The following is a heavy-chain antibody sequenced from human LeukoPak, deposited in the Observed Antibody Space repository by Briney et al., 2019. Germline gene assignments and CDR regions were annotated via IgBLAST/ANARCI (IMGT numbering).Heavy chain of an antibody. Sequence: PAGSLRLSCAASGFTFGNYWMHWVRQAPGKGLEWVSRLNSDGTSISYADSVKGRFTISRDNAKNTLYLLMNSLRAEDTAVYYCARRDYYGSGLDVWGQGTTVTVSS. CDR1: GFTFGNYW. V-gene: IGHV3-74*01. D-gene: IGHD3-10*01. CDR3: ARRDYYGSGLDV. CDR2: LNSDGTSI. J-gene: IGHJ6*02.